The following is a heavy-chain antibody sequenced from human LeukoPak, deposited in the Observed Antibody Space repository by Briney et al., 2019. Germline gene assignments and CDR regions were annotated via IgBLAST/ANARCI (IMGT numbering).Heavy chain of an antibody. J-gene: IGHJ6*03. Sequence: PSEALSLTCTVSGYSISSGYYWGWIRQPPGKGLEWIGSIYHSGRTFYNPSLKSRVTISVDTSKNQFSLKLSSVTAADTAVYYCARVFKGQYDFWSGPTNYYYYYYMGVWGKGTTVTVSS. V-gene: IGHV4-38-2*02. CDR1: GYSISSGYY. CDR3: ARVFKGQYDFWSGPTNYYYYYYMGV. D-gene: IGHD3-3*01. CDR2: IYHSGRT.